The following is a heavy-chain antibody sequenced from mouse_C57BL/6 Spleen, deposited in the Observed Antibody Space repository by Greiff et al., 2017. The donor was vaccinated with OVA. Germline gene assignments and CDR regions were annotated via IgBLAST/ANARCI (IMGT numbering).Heavy chain of an antibody. CDR2: INYDGSST. D-gene: IGHD1-1*01. Sequence: EVKLVESEGGLVQPGSSMKLSCTASGFTFSDYYMAWVRQVPEKGLEWVANINYDGSSTYYLDSLKSRFIISRDNAKNILYLQMSSLKSEDTATYYCAREDYYGSGGYWYFDVWGTGTTVTVSS. V-gene: IGHV5-16*01. J-gene: IGHJ1*03. CDR3: AREDYYGSGGYWYFDV. CDR1: GFTFSDYY.